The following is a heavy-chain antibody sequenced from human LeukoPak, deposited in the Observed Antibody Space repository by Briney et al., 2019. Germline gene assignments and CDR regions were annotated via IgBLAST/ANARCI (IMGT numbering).Heavy chain of an antibody. J-gene: IGHJ4*02. CDR2: ISDYNGNT. V-gene: IGHV1-18*01. CDR3: ARDRVAYCGGDCLSGY. Sequence: ASVKVSCKASGYTFTSFGIRWVRQAPGQGLEWIGWISDYNGNTKYAQKFQGRVTMTTDTSMSTAYMELRSLTSDDTAVYYCARDRVAYCGGDCLSGYWGQGTLVTVSA. D-gene: IGHD2-21*02. CDR1: GYTFTSFG.